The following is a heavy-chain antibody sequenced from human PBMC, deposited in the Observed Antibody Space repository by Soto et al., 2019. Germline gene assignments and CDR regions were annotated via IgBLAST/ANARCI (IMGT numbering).Heavy chain of an antibody. D-gene: IGHD3-9*01. Sequence: SETLPHTCTVSGGSISSSSYCWGWIRKPPGKGLEWIGYVYYTGSTSYNPSLKRRVTFSADSSRGQFSLRLNSVTAADTAVYYCARTVLGPDLLADSFVDYYYYMDVWGQGTTVTVSS. CDR1: GGSISSSSYC. CDR3: ARTVLGPDLLADSFVDYYYYMDV. V-gene: IGHV4-39*07. J-gene: IGHJ6*03. CDR2: VYYTGST.